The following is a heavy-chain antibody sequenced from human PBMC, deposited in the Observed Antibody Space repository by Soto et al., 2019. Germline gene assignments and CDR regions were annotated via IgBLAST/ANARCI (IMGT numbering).Heavy chain of an antibody. Sequence: SVKVSCKASGGTFSNHAISWVRQAPGQGLEGVGGIIPMFPTADYAQRFQGRVTITADDSTTTVYMELSGLRSEDTAMYYCARDDATYCGGDCYRYFYYGMDVWGQGTTVTVSS. CDR3: ARDDATYCGGDCYRYFYYGMDV. D-gene: IGHD2-21*02. CDR2: IIPMFPTA. V-gene: IGHV1-69*13. CDR1: GGTFSNHA. J-gene: IGHJ6*02.